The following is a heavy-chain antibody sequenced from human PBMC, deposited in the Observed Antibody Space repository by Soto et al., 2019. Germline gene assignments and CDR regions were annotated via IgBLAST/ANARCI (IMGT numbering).Heavy chain of an antibody. D-gene: IGHD1-1*01. J-gene: IGHJ4*02. Sequence: QVQLVQSGAEVKKPGSSVRVSCKASGDTFSRYTVNWVRQAPRQGLEWMGGIIPRFGTTNYAPTLQGRVTITADESTNTAYMELSSLRSEDTALYFCARGRGLYNSGRSQLDYWGQGTLLTVSS. CDR2: IIPRFGTT. V-gene: IGHV1-69*01. CDR1: GDTFSRYT. CDR3: ARGRGLYNSGRSQLDY.